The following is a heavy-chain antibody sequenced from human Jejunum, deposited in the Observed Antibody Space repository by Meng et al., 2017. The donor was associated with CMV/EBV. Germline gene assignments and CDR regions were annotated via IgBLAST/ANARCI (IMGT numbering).Heavy chain of an antibody. CDR2: IFPGDSDT. V-gene: IGHV5-51*01. CDR1: GDSLTGYW. CDR3: ARQVNWGPNGAFDL. J-gene: IGHJ3*01. Sequence: GSGDSLTGYWIAGVGQRPGRGLEWMEIIFPGDSDTRYNPSYQGQVAISADKSITTAYLQWSGLQASDTGMYFCARQVNWGPNGAFDLWGQGTMVTVSS. D-gene: IGHD3-16*01.